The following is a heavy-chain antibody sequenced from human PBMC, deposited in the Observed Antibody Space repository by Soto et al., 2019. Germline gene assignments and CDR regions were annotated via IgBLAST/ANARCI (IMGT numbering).Heavy chain of an antibody. Sequence: EVQLVESGGGLVQPGGSLRLSCAASGFTFSTYWMHWVRQAPGKGLVWVSRINTDGSSTTYADSVKGRFTISRDNAKNTLYLQMNSLRAEDTAVYYCVRDRAYRGYDTWGQGTLVTVSS. CDR1: GFTFSTYW. V-gene: IGHV3-74*01. CDR3: VRDRAYRGYDT. CDR2: INTDGSST. D-gene: IGHD5-12*01. J-gene: IGHJ4*02.